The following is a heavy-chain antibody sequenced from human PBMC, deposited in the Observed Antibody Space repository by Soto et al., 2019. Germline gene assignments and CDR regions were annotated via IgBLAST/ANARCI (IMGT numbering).Heavy chain of an antibody. CDR3: ARPLWRNDYNWGYFDL. CDR2: IPYDGSNK. V-gene: IGHV3-30-3*01. CDR1: GFTFSSYA. D-gene: IGHD4-4*01. Sequence: QVQLVESGGGVVQPGRSLRLSCAASGFTFSSYAMHWVRQAPGKGLEWVAVIPYDGSNKYYADSVKGRFTISRDNSKNTVYLQMNSLRAEDTAVYYCARPLWRNDYNWGYFDLWGRGTLVTVSS. J-gene: IGHJ2*01.